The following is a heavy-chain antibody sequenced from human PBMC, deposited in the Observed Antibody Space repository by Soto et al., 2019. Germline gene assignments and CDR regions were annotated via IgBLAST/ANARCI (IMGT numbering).Heavy chain of an antibody. Sequence: PGGSLRLSCAASGFTFSSYAMTWVRQAPGKGLEWVSGISGSGATTSYADSVKGRFTISRDNSKNTLYLQMNSLRAEDTAVYYCAREYYDILTGYYRAYDYWGQGTLVTVSS. D-gene: IGHD3-9*01. CDR2: ISGSGATT. CDR3: AREYYDILTGYYRAYDY. V-gene: IGHV3-23*01. CDR1: GFTFSSYA. J-gene: IGHJ4*02.